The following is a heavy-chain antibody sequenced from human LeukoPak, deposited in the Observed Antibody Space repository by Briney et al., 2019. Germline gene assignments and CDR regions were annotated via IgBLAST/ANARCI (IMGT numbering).Heavy chain of an antibody. CDR2: IYHSGST. D-gene: IGHD1-1*01. CDR1: GGSISSGGYS. V-gene: IGHV4-30-2*01. Sequence: TPSLTCAVSGGSISSGGYSWSWIRQPPGKGLEWIGYIYHSGSTYYNPSLKSRVTLSVDRSKNQFSLKLSSVTAADTAVYYCARERRRDYYDYGMDVGGEASSATVSS. J-gene: IGHJ6*04. CDR3: ARERRRDYYDYGMDV.